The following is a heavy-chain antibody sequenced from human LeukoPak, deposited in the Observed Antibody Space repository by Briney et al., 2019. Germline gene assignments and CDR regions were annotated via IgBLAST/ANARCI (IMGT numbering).Heavy chain of an antibody. CDR1: GGTFSSYA. V-gene: IGHV1-69*05. CDR2: IVPIFGTA. CDR3: ARSTFLGYYYYMDV. D-gene: IGHD2/OR15-2a*01. J-gene: IGHJ6*03. Sequence: SVKVSCKASGGTFSSYAISWVRQAPGQGLEWMGGIVPIFGTANYAQKFQGRVTITTDESTSTAYMELSSLRSEDTAVYYCARSTFLGYYYYMDVWGKGTTVTVSS.